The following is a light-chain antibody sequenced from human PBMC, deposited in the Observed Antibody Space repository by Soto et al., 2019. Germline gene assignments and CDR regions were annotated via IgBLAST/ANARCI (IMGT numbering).Light chain of an antibody. Sequence: ELVLTQYPGSLSLSPGERATLSCKTIKRSGSNFVAWYHQKSGHAPRLLIYASVNRATGIPDRCSGSAAGTDVTLTINRLEPEDFAVYYCHLYGNAPPFGQGTRLEIK. CDR3: HLYGNAPP. V-gene: IGKV3-20*01. J-gene: IGKJ5*01. CDR2: ASV. CDR1: KRSGSNF.